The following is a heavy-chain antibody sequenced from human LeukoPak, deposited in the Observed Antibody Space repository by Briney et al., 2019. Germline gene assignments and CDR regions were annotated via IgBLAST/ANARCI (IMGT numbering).Heavy chain of an antibody. Sequence: PSETLSLTCTVSGVSISSDSYYWAWLRQPPGKGLEWIASIYYSGSTYYNPSLKSRVTISVDTSKNQFSLKLSSVTAADTAVYYCARQGPFDYWGQGTLVTVSS. CDR2: IYYSGST. CDR3: ARQGPFDY. V-gene: IGHV4-39*01. J-gene: IGHJ4*02. CDR1: GVSISSDSYY.